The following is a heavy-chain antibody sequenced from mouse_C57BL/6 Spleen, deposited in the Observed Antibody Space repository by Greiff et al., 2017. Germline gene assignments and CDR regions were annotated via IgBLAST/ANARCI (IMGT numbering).Heavy chain of an antibody. CDR3: ARGVYNYGSSYPWYFDV. J-gene: IGHJ1*03. CDR2: IDPSDSET. V-gene: IGHV1-52*01. CDR1: GYTFTSYW. Sequence: QVQLQQPGAELVRPGSSVKLSCKASGYTFTSYWMHWVKQRPIQGLEWIGNIDPSDSETHYNQKFKGKATLTVDKSSSTAYMQLSSLTSEDSAVYYCARGVYNYGSSYPWYFDVWGTGTTVTVSS. D-gene: IGHD1-1*01.